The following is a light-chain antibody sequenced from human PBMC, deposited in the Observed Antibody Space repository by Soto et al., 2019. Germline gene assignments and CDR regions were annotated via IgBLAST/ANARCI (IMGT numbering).Light chain of an antibody. J-gene: IGKJ4*01. V-gene: IGKV3-20*01. CDR1: QSVSSEK. CDR2: GAS. Sequence: SVLTQSPGTLSFSPCEIASLSCSSSQSVSSEKLAWYQQKPGQAPRLLIFGASGRATGIPERFSGSGSGTDFSLTISRLEPEDSAVYYCQQYGSSLLTFGGGTKVDIK. CDR3: QQYGSSLLT.